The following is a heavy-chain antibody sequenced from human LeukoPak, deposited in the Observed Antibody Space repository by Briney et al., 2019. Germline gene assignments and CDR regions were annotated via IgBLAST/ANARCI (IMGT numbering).Heavy chain of an antibody. D-gene: IGHD6-6*01. CDR3: AKGFEYSSSGLLDY. J-gene: IGHJ4*02. V-gene: IGHV3-23*01. Sequence: GVSLRLSCAASGFIFSSYAMSWVRQAPGKGLEWVSAISGSGGSTYYADSVKGRFTISRDNSKNTLYLQMNSLRAEDTAVYYCAKGFEYSSSGLLDYWGQGTLVTVSS. CDR1: GFIFSSYA. CDR2: ISGSGGST.